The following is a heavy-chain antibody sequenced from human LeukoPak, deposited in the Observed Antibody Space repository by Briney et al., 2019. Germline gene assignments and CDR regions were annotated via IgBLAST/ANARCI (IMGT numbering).Heavy chain of an antibody. V-gene: IGHV2-5*01. CDR2: NYWNNDK. Sequence: SGPTLVNPQQPLTLTCTFSGFSLTTVGVGVAWIRQPPGKALEWLAVNYWNNDKSYSASLKSRLTISNDTSKNQVVLIMTYMDPVDTATYYCAHKGVGSGSYTMWGQGTLVTVSS. CDR3: AHKGVGSGSYTM. J-gene: IGHJ4*02. D-gene: IGHD3-10*01. CDR1: GFSLTTVGVG.